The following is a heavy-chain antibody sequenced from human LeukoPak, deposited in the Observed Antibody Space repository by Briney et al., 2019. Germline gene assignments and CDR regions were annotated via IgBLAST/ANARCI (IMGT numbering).Heavy chain of an antibody. V-gene: IGHV1-18*01. Sequence: ASVKVSCKASGYTFTSYGISWVRQAPGQGLEWMGWISAYNGNTNYAQKLQGRVTMTTDTSTSTAYMELRSLRSDDTAVYYCARDLKTYYYDSSGYYYYYYYMDVWGKGTTVTVSS. J-gene: IGHJ6*03. CDR1: GYTFTSYG. CDR3: ARDLKTYYYDSSGYYYYYYYMDV. CDR2: ISAYNGNT. D-gene: IGHD3-22*01.